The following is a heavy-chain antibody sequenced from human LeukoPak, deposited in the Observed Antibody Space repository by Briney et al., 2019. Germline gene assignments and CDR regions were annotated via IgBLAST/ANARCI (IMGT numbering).Heavy chain of an antibody. CDR3: XXXKLVPPDV. J-gene: IGHJ6*02. V-gene: IGHV3-48*02. CDR1: GFTFSSYS. Sequence: GGSLRLSCAASGFTFSSYSMNWVRQTPGKGLEWVSYISSSSSTIYYADSVKGRFTISRDNAKNSLYLQMNSLRDEDTAVYYXXXXKLVPPDVWGQGTTVTVSS. CDR2: ISSSSSTI. D-gene: IGHD1-1*01.